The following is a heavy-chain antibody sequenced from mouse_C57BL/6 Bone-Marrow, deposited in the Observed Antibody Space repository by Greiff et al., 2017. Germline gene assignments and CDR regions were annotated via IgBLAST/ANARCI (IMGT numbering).Heavy chain of an antibody. CDR3: AGDRSTVVATFDV. D-gene: IGHD1-1*01. Sequence: QVQLKESGPGLVKPSQSLFLTCSITGFPITSGYYWIWIRQSPGKPLEWMGYITHSGETFYNPSLQSPISITRETSKNQFFLQLNSVTTEDTAMYYCAGDRSTVVATFDVWGTGTTVTVSS. CDR1: GFPITSGYY. V-gene: IGHV12-3*01. J-gene: IGHJ1*03. CDR2: ITHSGET.